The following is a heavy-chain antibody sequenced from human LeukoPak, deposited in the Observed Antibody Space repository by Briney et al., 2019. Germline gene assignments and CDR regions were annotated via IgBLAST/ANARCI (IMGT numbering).Heavy chain of an antibody. J-gene: IGHJ6*03. V-gene: IGHV3-7*01. CDR3: ARETVTTVSDYMDV. Sequence: GGSLRLSCAASGFTFSSYWMSWVRQAPGKGLEWVANIKQDGSEKYYVDSVKGRFTISRDNAKNSLYLQMNSLRAEDTAVYYCARETVTTVSDYMDVWGKGTTVTISS. D-gene: IGHD4-17*01. CDR1: GFTFSSYW. CDR2: IKQDGSEK.